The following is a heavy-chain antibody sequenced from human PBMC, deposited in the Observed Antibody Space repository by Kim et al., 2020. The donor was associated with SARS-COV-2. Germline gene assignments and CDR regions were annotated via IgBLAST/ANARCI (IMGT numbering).Heavy chain of an antibody. D-gene: IGHD2-8*01. Sequence: LKSRVPLSVDTSKNQFSLKLSSVTAADTAVYYCARLGYSTNRVGYDSFDPWGQGTLVTVSS. CDR3: ARLGYSTNRVGYDSFDP. V-gene: IGHV4-39*01. J-gene: IGHJ5*02.